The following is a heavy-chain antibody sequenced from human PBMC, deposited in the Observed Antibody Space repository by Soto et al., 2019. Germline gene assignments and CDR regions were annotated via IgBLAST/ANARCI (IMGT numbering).Heavy chain of an antibody. V-gene: IGHV3-7*04. J-gene: IGHJ4*02. CDR2: MKQDGSEK. D-gene: IGHD6-19*01. CDR3: ARDASGWSVY. CDR1: GITFSDYW. Sequence: EVQLVESGGGLVQPGGSLRISCAASGITFSDYWMSWVRQAPGKGLEWVANMKQDGSEKFYVDSVKGRFTISRDNAKESLFLQMNSLRDEDTAMYYCARDASGWSVYWGQGTLVTVSS.